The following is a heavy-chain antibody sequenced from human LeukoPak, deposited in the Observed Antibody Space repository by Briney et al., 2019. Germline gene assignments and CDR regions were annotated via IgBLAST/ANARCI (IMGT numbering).Heavy chain of an antibody. V-gene: IGHV3-7*01. CDR2: IKQDESEK. Sequence: GRTLRLSCAASGFTFSNYWMTWVRQAPRKGLERVANIKQDESEKYYVDSVKGRFTISRDNAKNSLYLQMNSLRAEDTAVYYCARFVVLPAAPGGWFDPWGQGTLVTVSS. CDR3: ARFVVLPAAPGGWFDP. D-gene: IGHD2-2*01. J-gene: IGHJ5*02. CDR1: GFTFSNYW.